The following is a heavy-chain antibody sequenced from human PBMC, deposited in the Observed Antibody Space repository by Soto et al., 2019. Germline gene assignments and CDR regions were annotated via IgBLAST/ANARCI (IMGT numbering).Heavy chain of an antibody. J-gene: IGHJ4*02. D-gene: IGHD2-15*01. CDR2: INPNSGCT. V-gene: IGHV1-2*02. Sequence: QVQLVQSGAEVKKPGASVKVSCKASGYTFTGYYIHWVRQAPGQGLEWMGWINPNSGCTKYPQKFQGRATMTRDTSIRTVYMSLTGLKSDDTAVYFCARDLAKGGGSAGFDYWGQGTLVAVSS. CDR3: ARDLAKGGGSAGFDY. CDR1: GYTFTGYY.